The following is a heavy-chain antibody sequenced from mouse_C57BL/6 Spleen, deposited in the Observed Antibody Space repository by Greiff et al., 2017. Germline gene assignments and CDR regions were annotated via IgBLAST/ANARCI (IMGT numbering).Heavy chain of an antibody. CDR2: ISSGGSYT. V-gene: IGHV5-6*01. CDR3: AFPDGFY. D-gene: IGHD2-3*01. Sequence: EVKLVESGGDLVKPGGSLKLFCAASGFTFSSYGMSWVRQTPDKRLEWVATISSGGSYTYYPDSVKGRFTISRDNAKNTLYLQMSSLKSEDTDMYYCAFPDGFYWGQGTSVTVSS. CDR1: GFTFSSYG. J-gene: IGHJ4*01.